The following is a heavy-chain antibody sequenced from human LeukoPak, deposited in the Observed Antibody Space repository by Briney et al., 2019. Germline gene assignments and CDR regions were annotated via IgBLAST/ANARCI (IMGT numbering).Heavy chain of an antibody. CDR2: IKQDGSEK. CDR3: ARQYSYGSYFDY. J-gene: IGHJ4*02. D-gene: IGHD5-18*01. V-gene: IGHV3-7*01. CDR1: GFTFSSYW. Sequence: GGSLRLSCIVSGFTFSSYWMSWVRQAPGKGLEWVANIKQDGSEKYYVDSVEGRFTISRDNAKNSLYLQMNSLRAEDTAVYYCARQYSYGSYFDYWGQGTLVTVSS.